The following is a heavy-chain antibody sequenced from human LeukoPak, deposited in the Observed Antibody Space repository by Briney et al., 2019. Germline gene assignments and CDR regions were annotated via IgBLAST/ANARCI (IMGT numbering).Heavy chain of an antibody. CDR2: IIPIFGTA. V-gene: IGHV1-69*01. J-gene: IGHJ6*02. D-gene: IGHD2-2*01. CDR3: ARDKVPIVVVPAAHRNYYYGMDV. CDR1: GGTFSSYA. Sequence: GSSVKVSCKASGGTFSSYAISWVRQAPGQGLEWMGGIIPIFGTANYAQKFQGRVTITADESTSTAYMELSSLRSEDTAVYYCARDKVPIVVVPAAHRNYYYGMDVRGQGTTVTVSS.